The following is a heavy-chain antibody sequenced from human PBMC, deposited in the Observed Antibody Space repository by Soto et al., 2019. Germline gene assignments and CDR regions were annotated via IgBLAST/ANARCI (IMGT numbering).Heavy chain of an antibody. Sequence: GGSLRLSCAASGFTVSSNYMSWVRQAPGKGLEWVSVIYSGGSTYYADSVKGRFTISRDNSKNTLYLQMNSLRAEDTAVYYCATLFKLERRDRAFDIWGQGTMVTVSS. CDR1: GFTVSSNY. V-gene: IGHV3-66*01. J-gene: IGHJ3*02. CDR2: IYSGGST. D-gene: IGHD1-1*01. CDR3: ATLFKLERRDRAFDI.